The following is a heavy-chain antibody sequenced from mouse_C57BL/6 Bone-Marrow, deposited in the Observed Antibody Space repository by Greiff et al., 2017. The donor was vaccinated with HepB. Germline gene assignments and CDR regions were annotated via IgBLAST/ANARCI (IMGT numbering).Heavy chain of an antibody. J-gene: IGHJ2*01. CDR2: IYPRSGNT. D-gene: IGHD1-1*01. CDR1: GYTFTSYG. V-gene: IGHV1-81*01. CDR3: ARDFTTVVGRDY. Sequence: VQLQQSGAELARPGASVKLSCKASGYTFTSYGISWVKQRTGQGLEWIGEIYPRSGNTYYNEKFKGKATLTADKSSSTAYMELRSLSSEDSAVYFCARDFTTVVGRDYWGQGTTLTVSS.